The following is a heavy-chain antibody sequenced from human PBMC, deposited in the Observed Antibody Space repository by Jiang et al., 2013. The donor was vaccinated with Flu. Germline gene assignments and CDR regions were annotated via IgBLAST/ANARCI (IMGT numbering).Heavy chain of an antibody. CDR1: GGSISSSSYY. V-gene: IGHV4-39*01. D-gene: IGHD2-15*01. CDR3: ARHRISVISDAFDI. Sequence: LLKPSETLSLTCTVSGGSISSSSYYWGWIRQPPGKGLEWIGSIYYSGSTYYNPSLKSRVTISVDTSKNQFSLKLSSVTAADTAVYYCARHRISVISDAFDIWGQGTMVTVSS. J-gene: IGHJ3*02. CDR2: IYYSGST.